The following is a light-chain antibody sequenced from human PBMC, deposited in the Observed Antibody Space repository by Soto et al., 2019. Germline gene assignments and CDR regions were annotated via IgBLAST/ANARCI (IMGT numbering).Light chain of an antibody. CDR1: QSISTN. CDR3: LQYHNLWA. CDR2: SAS. J-gene: IGKJ1*01. Sequence: IIMTQSPATLSVSPGERVTLSCRASQSISTNLAWYQQKPGQAPRLLIYSASTRAPGVPARFSGSGSGKEFTLTISSLQPEDFTVYSCLQYHNLWAFGQGTKVEI. V-gene: IGKV3-15*01.